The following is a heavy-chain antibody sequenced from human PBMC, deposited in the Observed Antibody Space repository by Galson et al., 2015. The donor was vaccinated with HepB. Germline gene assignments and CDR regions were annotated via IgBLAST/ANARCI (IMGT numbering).Heavy chain of an antibody. V-gene: IGHV4-31*03. CDR1: GGSISSGGYY. Sequence: LSLTCTVSGGSISSGGYYWSWIRQHPGKGLEWIGYIYYSGSTYYNPSLKSRVTISVDTSKNQFSLKLSSVTAADTAVYYCAREVLSSTNLRNWFDPWGQGTLVTVSS. J-gene: IGHJ5*02. D-gene: IGHD2-2*01. CDR2: IYYSGST. CDR3: AREVLSSTNLRNWFDP.